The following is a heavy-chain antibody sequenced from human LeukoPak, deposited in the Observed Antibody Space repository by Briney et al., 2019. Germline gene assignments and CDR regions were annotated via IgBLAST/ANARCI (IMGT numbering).Heavy chain of an antibody. Sequence: SETLSLTCTVSGCSISSYYWSWIRQPPGKGLECIGYIYYSGSTNYNPSLKSRVTISVDTSKNQFSLKLSSVTAADTAVYYCARVPGPYYYYYYMDVWGKGTTVTVSS. CDR2: IYYSGST. CDR1: GCSISSYY. J-gene: IGHJ6*03. D-gene: IGHD1-14*01. CDR3: ARVPGPYYYYYYMDV. V-gene: IGHV4-59*01.